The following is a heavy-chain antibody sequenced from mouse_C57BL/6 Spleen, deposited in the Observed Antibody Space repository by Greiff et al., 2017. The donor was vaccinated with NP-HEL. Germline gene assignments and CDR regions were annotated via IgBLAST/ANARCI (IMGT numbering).Heavy chain of an antibody. Sequence: QVQLKQPGAELVKPGASVKLSRKASGYTFTSYWMQWVKQRPGQGLEWIGEIDPSDSYTNYNQKFKGKATLTVDTSSSTAYMQLSSLTSEDSAVYYCARSGSTHAMDYWGQGTSVTVSS. CDR1: GYTFTSYW. J-gene: IGHJ4*01. CDR2: IDPSDSYT. V-gene: IGHV1-50*01. CDR3: ARSGSTHAMDY. D-gene: IGHD5-1*01.